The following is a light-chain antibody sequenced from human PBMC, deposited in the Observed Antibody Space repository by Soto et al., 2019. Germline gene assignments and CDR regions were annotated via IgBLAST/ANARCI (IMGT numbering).Light chain of an antibody. V-gene: IGKV3-11*01. Sequence: EIVLTQSPATLSLSPGERATLSCRASQSVSSYLAWYQQNRGQAPRLLVYDASNRATGIPARFSGSGSGTDFTLTISSLEPEDFAVYYWQQRSNWPPHFGGGTKVEIK. CDR1: QSVSSY. CDR3: QQRSNWPPH. J-gene: IGKJ4*01. CDR2: DAS.